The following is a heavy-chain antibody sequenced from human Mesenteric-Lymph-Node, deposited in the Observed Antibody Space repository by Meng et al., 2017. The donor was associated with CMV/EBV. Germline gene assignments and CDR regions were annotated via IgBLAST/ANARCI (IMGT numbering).Heavy chain of an antibody. CDR3: TRVKYTSSSYGMDV. Sequence: SETLSLTCAVYGGSFSGYYWSWIRQPPGKGLEWIGEINHSGSTKYNPSLKSRVTISVDTSKNQFSLKLSSVTAADTAVYYCTRVKYTSSSYGMDVWGQGSTVTVSS. CDR1: GGSFSGYY. CDR2: INHSGST. D-gene: IGHD6-6*01. V-gene: IGHV4-34*01. J-gene: IGHJ6*02.